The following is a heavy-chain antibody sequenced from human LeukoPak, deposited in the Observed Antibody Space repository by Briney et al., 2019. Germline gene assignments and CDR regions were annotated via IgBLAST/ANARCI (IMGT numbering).Heavy chain of an antibody. CDR3: AKDAYSSGWYYFDS. J-gene: IGHJ4*02. CDR1: RFXFDDYG. V-gene: IGHV3-43*02. Sequence: GGSLRLSCAASRFXFDDYGIHWVRQVPGKGLEWVSLISGDGSSTYYADSVKGRFTISRDNSKNSLYLQMNSLRTEDTALYYCAKDAYSSGWYYFDSWGQGTLVTVSS. CDR2: ISGDGSST. D-gene: IGHD6-19*01.